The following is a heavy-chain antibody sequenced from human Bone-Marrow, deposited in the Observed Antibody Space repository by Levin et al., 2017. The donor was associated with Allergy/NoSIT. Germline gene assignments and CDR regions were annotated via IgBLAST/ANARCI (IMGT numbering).Heavy chain of an antibody. CDR2: ITKSGSSV. CDR1: GFTFSDFF. D-gene: IGHD1-26*01. Sequence: GESLKISCAASGFTFSDFFMSWIRQAPGKGLEWVSYITKSGSSVHYADSVKGRFTISRDNAKNSLYLQMNSLRAEDTALYYCAREASGTYSTFDMWGQGTMVTVSS. J-gene: IGHJ3*02. CDR3: AREASGTYSTFDM. V-gene: IGHV3-11*01.